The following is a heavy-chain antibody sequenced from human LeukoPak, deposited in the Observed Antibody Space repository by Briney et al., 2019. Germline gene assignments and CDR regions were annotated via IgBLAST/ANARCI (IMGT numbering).Heavy chain of an antibody. CDR1: GGSISSSSYY. Sequence: SETLSLTCTVSGGSISSSSYYWGWIRQPPGKGLEWIGSIYCSGSTYYNPSLKSRVTISVDTSKNQFSLKLSSVTAADTAVYYCARAPGPDYFDYWGQGTLVTVSS. CDR3: ARAPGPDYFDY. CDR2: IYCSGST. V-gene: IGHV4-39*07. J-gene: IGHJ4*02.